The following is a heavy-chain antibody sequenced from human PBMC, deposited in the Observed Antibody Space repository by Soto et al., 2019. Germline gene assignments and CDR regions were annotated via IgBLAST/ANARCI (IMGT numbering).Heavy chain of an antibody. Sequence: GGSLRLSCAASGFTFSSYGMHWVRQAPGKGLEWVAVISYDGSNKYYADSVKGRFTISRDNSKNTLYLQMNSLRAEDTAVYYCATLGGYGARSLYYYGMDVWGQGTTVTVSS. CDR3: ATLGGYGARSLYYYGMDV. D-gene: IGHD3-10*01. V-gene: IGHV3-30*03. CDR2: ISYDGSNK. J-gene: IGHJ6*02. CDR1: GFTFSSYG.